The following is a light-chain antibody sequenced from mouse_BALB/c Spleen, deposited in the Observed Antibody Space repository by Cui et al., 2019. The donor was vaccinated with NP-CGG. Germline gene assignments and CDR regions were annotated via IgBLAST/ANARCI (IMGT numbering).Light chain of an antibody. CDR2: GTN. Sequence: QAVVTQESAPTTSPGETVTLTCRSSTGAVTTSNYANWVQEKPDHLFTGLIGGTNNRPPGVPARFSSSLIGDKAALTITGAQTEDEAIYFCALWYSNHWVFGGGTKLTVL. J-gene: IGLJ1*01. CDR1: TGAVTTSNY. CDR3: ALWYSNHWV. V-gene: IGLV1*01.